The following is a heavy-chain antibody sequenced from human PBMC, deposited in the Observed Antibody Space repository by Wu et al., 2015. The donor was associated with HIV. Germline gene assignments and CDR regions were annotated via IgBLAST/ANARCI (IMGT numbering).Heavy chain of an antibody. CDR1: GYTFTDYY. J-gene: IGHJ4*02. D-gene: IGHD3-10*01. Sequence: QVQLVQSGAEVKKPGASVKVSCKASGYTFTDYYLHWVRQAPGQGLEWVGWINPNSGDSNYAQNFQDRVTMARDTSITTAYMELSRLRSDDSAVYYCARRGSGSQAFDYWGQGTAAHRLL. V-gene: IGHV1-2*02. CDR2: INPNSGDS. CDR3: ARRGSGSQAFDY.